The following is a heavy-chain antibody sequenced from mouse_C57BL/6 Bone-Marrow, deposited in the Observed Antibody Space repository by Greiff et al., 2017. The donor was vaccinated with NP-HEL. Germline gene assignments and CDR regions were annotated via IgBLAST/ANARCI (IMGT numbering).Heavy chain of an antibody. V-gene: IGHV3-6*01. Sequence: EVQVVESGPGLVKPSQSLSLTCSVTGYSITSGYYWNWIRQFPGNKLEWMGYISYDGSNNYNPSLKNRISITRDTSKNQFFLKLNSVTTEDTATYYCARDSHWYFDVWGTGTTVTVSS. CDR1: GYSITSGYY. CDR2: ISYDGSN. J-gene: IGHJ1*03. D-gene: IGHD6-2*01. CDR3: ARDSHWYFDV.